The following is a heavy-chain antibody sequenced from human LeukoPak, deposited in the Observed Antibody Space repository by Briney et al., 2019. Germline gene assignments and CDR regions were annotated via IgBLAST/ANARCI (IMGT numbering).Heavy chain of an antibody. CDR3: ARDLPIAAAGTTGFDY. Sequence: PGGSLRLSCAASGFTFSSYSMNWVRQAPGKGLEWVSSISSSSSYIYYADSVKGRFTISRDNAKNSLYLQMNSLRAEDTAVYYCARDLPIAAAGTTGFDYWGRGTLVTVSS. CDR1: GFTFSSYS. J-gene: IGHJ4*02. V-gene: IGHV3-21*01. CDR2: ISSSSSYI. D-gene: IGHD6-13*01.